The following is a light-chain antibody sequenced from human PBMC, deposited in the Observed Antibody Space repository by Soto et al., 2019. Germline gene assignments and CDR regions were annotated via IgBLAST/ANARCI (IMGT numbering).Light chain of an antibody. V-gene: IGKV3-20*01. CDR1: QSVSSSY. CDR3: QQYGRSPQIT. Sequence: EIVLTQSPGTLSLSPGERATLSCSASQSVSSSYLAWYQQKPGQAPRLLIYGASNRATGIPDRFSGSGSGTDFTLTISRLEPEDFAVYYCQQYGRSPQITFGQGTRLEIK. J-gene: IGKJ5*01. CDR2: GAS.